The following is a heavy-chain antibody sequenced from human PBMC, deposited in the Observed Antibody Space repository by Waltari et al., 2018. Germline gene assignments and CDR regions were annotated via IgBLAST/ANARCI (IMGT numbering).Heavy chain of an antibody. CDR2: IRSKAYGGTT. CDR3: TRSSVLRFLEWLGYYYGMDV. CDR1: GFTFGDYA. D-gene: IGHD3-3*01. Sequence: EVQLVESGGGLVQPGRSLRLSCTASGFTFGDYAMSWFRQAPGKALAWVGFIRSKAYGGTTEYAASVKGRFTISRDDSKSIAYLQMNSLKTEDTAVYYCTRSSVLRFLEWLGYYYGMDVWGQGTTVTVSS. V-gene: IGHV3-49*03. J-gene: IGHJ6*02.